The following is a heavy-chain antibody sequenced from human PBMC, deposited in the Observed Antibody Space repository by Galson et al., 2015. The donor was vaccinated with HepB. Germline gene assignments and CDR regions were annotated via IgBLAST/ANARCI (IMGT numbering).Heavy chain of an antibody. CDR3: ARHFRVEVEVVDSIDISDLYFDL. CDR1: GYDFTNYW. V-gene: IGHV5-10-1*01. Sequence: QSGAEVKKPGESLRISCKGSGYDFTNYWISWVRQMPGKGLDWMGRIDPRDSYTNYSPSFQGHVTVSVDKSINTAYLQWSSLKASDTAIYYCARHFRVEVEVVDSIDISDLYFDLWGRGTLVTVSS. J-gene: IGHJ2*01. CDR2: IDPRDSYT. D-gene: IGHD2-15*01.